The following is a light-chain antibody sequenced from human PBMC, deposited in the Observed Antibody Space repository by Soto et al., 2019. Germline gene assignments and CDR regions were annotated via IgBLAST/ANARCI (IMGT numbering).Light chain of an antibody. J-gene: IGKJ2*01. Sequence: EIVLTQSPGTLSLSPGDGAILSCRASQTFSSSHLAWYQHKLGQAPRLLMFGTSNRASGIPDRFSGSGSGTDFTLTISRLEPEDSAVYYCQQYDTSPYTFGQGTKLEIK. CDR1: QTFSSSH. V-gene: IGKV3-20*01. CDR2: GTS. CDR3: QQYDTSPYT.